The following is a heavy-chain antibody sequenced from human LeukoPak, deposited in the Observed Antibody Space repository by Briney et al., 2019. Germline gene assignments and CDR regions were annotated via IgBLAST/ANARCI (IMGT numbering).Heavy chain of an antibody. CDR1: GFTFSNYW. Sequence: VGSPRLSCVASGFTFSNYWMSWVRQAPGKGLEWVANIKEDGSQKDYVDSVKGRFTISRDNAKNSVYLQMNSLRVEDTAVYYCVSQQVVPHWGQGTRVTVSS. V-gene: IGHV3-7*01. CDR2: IKEDGSQK. CDR3: VSQQVVPH. D-gene: IGHD6-13*01. J-gene: IGHJ4*02.